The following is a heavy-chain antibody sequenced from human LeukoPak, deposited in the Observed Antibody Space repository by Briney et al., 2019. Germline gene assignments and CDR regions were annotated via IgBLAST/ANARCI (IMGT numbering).Heavy chain of an antibody. D-gene: IGHD6-13*01. CDR3: ARSLPGAIGAADL. V-gene: IGHV4-61*03. CDR2: IHSSGST. J-gene: IGHJ5*02. CDR1: GGSISSGSYY. Sequence: SETLSLTCTVSGGSISSGSYYWSWIRQPPGKGLEWIAFIHSSGSTSCNPSLKSRVTISVDTSKNHFSLKVTSMTAADTGVYYCARSLPGAIGAADLWGQGTLVTVSS.